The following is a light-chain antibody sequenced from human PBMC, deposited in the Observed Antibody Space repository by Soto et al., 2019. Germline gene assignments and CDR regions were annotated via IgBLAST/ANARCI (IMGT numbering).Light chain of an antibody. J-gene: IGKJ5*01. Sequence: DIQMTHSPSSLSASVGDRVTITCLTSQSISTSLNWYQQKAGKAPKLLIYGASTLQSGVPLRFSGSGSGTDFTLTISSLQREDFATYYCQQYSNYPITFGQGTRLEN. CDR1: QSISTS. CDR3: QQYSNYPIT. CDR2: GAS. V-gene: IGKV1-39*01.